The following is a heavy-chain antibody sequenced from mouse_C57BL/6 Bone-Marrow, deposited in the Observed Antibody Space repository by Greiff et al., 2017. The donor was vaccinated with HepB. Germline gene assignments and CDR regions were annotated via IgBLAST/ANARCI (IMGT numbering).Heavy chain of an antibody. J-gene: IGHJ3*01. V-gene: IGHV1-80*01. D-gene: IGHD2-3*01. CDR1: GYAFSSYW. CDR2: IYPGDGDT. Sequence: LQQSGASVKISCKASGYAFSSYWMNWVKQRPGKGLEWIGQIYPGDGDTNYNGKFKGKATLTADKSSSTAYMQLSSLTSEDSAVYFCARRMMVTKAWFAYWGQGTLVTVSA. CDR3: ARRMMVTKAWFAY.